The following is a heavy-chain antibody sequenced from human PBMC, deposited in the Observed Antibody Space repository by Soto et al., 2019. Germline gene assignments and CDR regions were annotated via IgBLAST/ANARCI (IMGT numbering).Heavy chain of an antibody. V-gene: IGHV4-34*01. Sequence: KTSETLSLTCAVYGGSFSGYYWSWIRQPPGKGLEWIGEINHSGSTNYNPSLKSRVTISVDTSKNQFSLKLSSVTAADTAVYYCARGRKDYSSGWYVDWGQGTLVTVSS. J-gene: IGHJ4*02. CDR2: INHSGST. D-gene: IGHD6-13*01. CDR3: ARGRKDYSSGWYVD. CDR1: GGSFSGYY.